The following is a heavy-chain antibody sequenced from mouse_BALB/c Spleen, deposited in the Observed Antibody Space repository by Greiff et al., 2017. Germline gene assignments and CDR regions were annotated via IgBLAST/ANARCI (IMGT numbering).Heavy chain of an antibody. J-gene: IGHJ1*01. Sequence: QVQLQQSGPGLVAPSQSLSITCTVSGFSLSSYGVHWVRQPPGKGLAWLGIIWGGGSTNYNSALISRLSISKDNSKSQVFLKMNSLQTDDTAMYYCARDYYGSSRWFDDWGEGTTVTVSS. CDR3: ARDYYGSSRWFDD. CDR1: GFSLSSYG. D-gene: IGHD1-1*01. V-gene: IGHV2-9*02. CDR2: IWGGGST.